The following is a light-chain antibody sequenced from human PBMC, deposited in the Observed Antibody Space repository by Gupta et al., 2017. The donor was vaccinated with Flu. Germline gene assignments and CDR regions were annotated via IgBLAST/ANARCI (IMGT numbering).Light chain of an antibody. CDR3: QHYDNLLT. J-gene: IGKJ4*01. V-gene: IGKV1-33*01. Sequence: DIQMTQSPSSLSASVGDRVTITCLESQDISNYFNWYQQKPGKAPKLLIYAASKLETGVPSRFSGSGSGTDFTFTSSIPQPEDIAKYYVQHYDNLLTFGGGTKVEIK. CDR2: AAS. CDR1: QDISNY.